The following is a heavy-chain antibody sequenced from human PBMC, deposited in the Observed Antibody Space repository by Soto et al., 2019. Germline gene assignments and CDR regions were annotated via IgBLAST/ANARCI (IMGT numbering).Heavy chain of an antibody. D-gene: IGHD3-22*01. CDR1: GGSISSGGYY. CDR2: IYYSGST. J-gene: IGHJ4*02. V-gene: IGHV4-31*03. Sequence: SETLSLTCTVSGGSISSGGYYWSWIRQHPGKGLEWIGYIYYSGSTYYNPSLKSRVTISVDTSKNQFSLKLSSVTAADTAVYYCARDAYDSEGYFDFWGQGTLVTVSS. CDR3: ARDAYDSEGYFDF.